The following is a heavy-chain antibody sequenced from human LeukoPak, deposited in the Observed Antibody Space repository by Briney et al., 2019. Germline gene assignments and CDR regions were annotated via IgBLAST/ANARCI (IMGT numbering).Heavy chain of an antibody. J-gene: IGHJ6*04. CDR2: INAGNGNT. V-gene: IGHV1-3*01. D-gene: IGHD3-10*01. CDR1: GYTFTSYA. Sequence: ASVKVSCKASGYTFTSYAMHWVRQAPGQRLEWMGWINAGNGNTKYSQKFQGRVTITRDTSASTAYMELSSLRSEDTAVYYCARSRDEVRGVIIYYYYGMDVWGKGTTVTVSS. CDR3: ARSRDEVRGVIIYYYYGMDV.